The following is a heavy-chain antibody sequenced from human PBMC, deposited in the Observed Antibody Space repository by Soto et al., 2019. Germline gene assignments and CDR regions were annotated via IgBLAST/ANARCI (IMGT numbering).Heavy chain of an antibody. V-gene: IGHV3-23*01. CDR3: AKAPHYYYGPAYFDY. CDR2: ISGSGGST. J-gene: IGHJ4*02. Sequence: PGGSLRLSCAASGFTFSSYAMSWVRQAPGKGLEWVSAISGSGGSTYYADSVKGRFTISRDNSKNTLYLQMNSLRAEDTAVYYCAKAPHYYYGPAYFDYWGQGTLVTVSS. D-gene: IGHD3-10*01. CDR1: GFTFSSYA.